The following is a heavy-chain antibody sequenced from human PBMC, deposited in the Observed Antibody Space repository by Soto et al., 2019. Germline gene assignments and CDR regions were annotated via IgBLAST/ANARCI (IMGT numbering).Heavy chain of an antibody. V-gene: IGHV1-69*12. CDR1: GGTFSSYA. CDR2: IIPIFGTA. Sequence: QVQLVQSGAEVKKPGSSVKVSCKASGGTFSSYAISWVRQAPGQGLEWMGGIIPIFGTANYAQKFQGRVTITADESTSTAYMGLSSLRSEDTAVYYCARGDEYSSSSHLHYWGQGTLVTVSS. CDR3: ARGDEYSSSSHLHY. D-gene: IGHD6-6*01. J-gene: IGHJ4*02.